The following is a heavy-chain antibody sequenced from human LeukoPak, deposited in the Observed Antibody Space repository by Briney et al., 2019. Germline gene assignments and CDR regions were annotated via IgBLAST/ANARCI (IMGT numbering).Heavy chain of an antibody. J-gene: IGHJ4*02. CDR3: ARGRIGGPKAPFDY. D-gene: IGHD3-16*01. Sequence: SSETLSLTCTVSGGSISSSSYYWGWIRQPPGKGLEWIGSIYYSGSTYYNPSLKSQLTISVDTSKNQFSLKLSSVTAADTAVYYCARGRIGGPKAPFDYWGQGTLVTVSS. CDR1: GGSISSSSYY. V-gene: IGHV4-39*01. CDR2: IYYSGST.